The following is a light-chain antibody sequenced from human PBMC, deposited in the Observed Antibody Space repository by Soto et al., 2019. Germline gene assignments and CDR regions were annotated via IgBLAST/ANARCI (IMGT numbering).Light chain of an antibody. V-gene: IGLV2-8*01. J-gene: IGLJ3*02. CDR2: EVS. CDR1: SDVGGYNY. Sequence: QSALTQPPSASGSPGQSVTISCTGTSDVGGYNYVSWYQQHPGKAPKLIIYEVSKWPSGVPDRFSGSKSGNTASLTVSGLQAEDEADYYCNAYAGSNNWVFGGGTKLTVL. CDR3: NAYAGSNNWV.